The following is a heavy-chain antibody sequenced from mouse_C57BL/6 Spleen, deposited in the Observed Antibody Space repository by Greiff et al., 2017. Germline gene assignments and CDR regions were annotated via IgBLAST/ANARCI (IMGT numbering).Heavy chain of an antibody. V-gene: IGHV5-12*01. Sequence: EVMLVESGGGLVQPGGSLKLSCAASGFTFSDYYMYWVRQTPEKRLEWVAYISNGGGSTYYPDTVKGRFTISRDNAKNTLYLQMSRLKSEDTAMYYCARQGDLRGYFDYWGQGTTLTVSS. J-gene: IGHJ2*01. D-gene: IGHD3-3*01. CDR2: ISNGGGST. CDR1: GFTFSDYY. CDR3: ARQGDLRGYFDY.